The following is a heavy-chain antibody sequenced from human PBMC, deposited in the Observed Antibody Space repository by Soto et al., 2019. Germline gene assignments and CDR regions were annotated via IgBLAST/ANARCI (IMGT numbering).Heavy chain of an antibody. J-gene: IGHJ6*02. V-gene: IGHV4-39*01. Sequence: NPSETLSLTCTVSGGSISSSSYYWGWIRPPPGKGLEWIGSIYYSGSTYYNPSLKSRVTISVDTSKNQFSLKLSSVTAADTAVYYCAVYSSSSHYYYGMDVWGQGTTVTVSS. CDR1: GGSISSSSYY. D-gene: IGHD6-6*01. CDR2: IYYSGST. CDR3: AVYSSSSHYYYGMDV.